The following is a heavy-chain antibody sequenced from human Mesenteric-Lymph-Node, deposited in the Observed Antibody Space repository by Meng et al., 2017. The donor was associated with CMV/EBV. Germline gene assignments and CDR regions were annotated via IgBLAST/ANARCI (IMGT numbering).Heavy chain of an antibody. CDR2: INPNFGGT. CDR3: ARDYFHSSGYNWRGAFDI. V-gene: IGHV1-2*02. J-gene: IGHJ3*02. Sequence: ASVKVSCKASGYTFTGYYIHWVRQAPGQGLEWMGWINPNFGGTDYAQKFQGRVTMTRDTSISTAYMELSRLSSDDTAVYYCARDYFHSSGYNWRGAFDIWGQGTMVTVSS. CDR1: GYTFTGYY. D-gene: IGHD3-22*01.